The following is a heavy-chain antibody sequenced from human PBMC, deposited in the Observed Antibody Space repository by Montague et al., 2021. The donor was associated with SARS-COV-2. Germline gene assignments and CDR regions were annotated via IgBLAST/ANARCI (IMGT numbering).Heavy chain of an antibody. CDR3: ARGYDSSGYDY. Sequence: SLRLSCAASGFTFSTFWMTWVRQVPGKGLEWVSNIKQDGSEKYYVDSVKGRFTISRDNAKNSLYLQLDSLRAEDTAVYYCARGYDSSGYDYWGQGTLVTVSS. CDR2: IKQDGSEK. V-gene: IGHV3-7*05. J-gene: IGHJ4*02. CDR1: GFTFSTFW. D-gene: IGHD3-22*01.